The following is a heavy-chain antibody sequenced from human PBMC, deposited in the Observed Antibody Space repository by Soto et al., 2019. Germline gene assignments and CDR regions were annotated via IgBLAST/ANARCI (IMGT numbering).Heavy chain of an antibody. CDR3: ARAPIVVVPAAMATFDI. CDR2: ISSSSSYI. D-gene: IGHD2-2*01. V-gene: IGHV3-21*01. CDR1: GFTFSSYS. J-gene: IGHJ3*02. Sequence: GGSLRLSCAASGFTFSSYSMNWVRQAPGKGLEWVSSISSSSSYIYYADSVKGRFTISRDNAKNSLYLQMNSLRAEDTAVYYCARAPIVVVPAAMATFDIWGQGTMVT.